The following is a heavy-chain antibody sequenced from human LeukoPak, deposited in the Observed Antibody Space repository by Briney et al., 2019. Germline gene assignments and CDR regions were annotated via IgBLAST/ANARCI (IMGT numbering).Heavy chain of an antibody. CDR3: ARDDLVDYYYGMDV. V-gene: IGHV3-33*08. CDR1: GIIFSSYG. J-gene: IGHJ6*02. CDR2: IWYDGSNK. D-gene: IGHD3/OR15-3a*01. Sequence: GGSLRLSCAASGIIFSSYGMHWVRQAPGKGLEWVAVIWYDGSNKYYADSVKGRFTISRDNSKNTLYLQMNSLRAEDTAVYYCARDDLVDYYYGMDVWGQGTTVTVSS.